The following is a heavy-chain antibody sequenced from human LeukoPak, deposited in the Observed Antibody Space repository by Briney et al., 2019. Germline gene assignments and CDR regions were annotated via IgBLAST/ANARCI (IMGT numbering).Heavy chain of an antibody. Sequence: SVKVSCKASVGTFSSYAISWVRQAPGQGLEWMGRIIPILGIANYAQKFQGRVTITADKSTSTAYMELSSLRSEDTAVYYCASDYVWGSYPPPWGQGTLVTVSS. CDR3: ASDYVWGSYPPP. J-gene: IGHJ4*02. CDR2: IIPILGIA. V-gene: IGHV1-69*04. D-gene: IGHD3-16*02. CDR1: VGTFSSYA.